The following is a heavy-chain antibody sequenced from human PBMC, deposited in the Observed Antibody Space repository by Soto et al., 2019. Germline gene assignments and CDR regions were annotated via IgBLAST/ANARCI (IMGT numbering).Heavy chain of an antibody. CDR2: VSGSGGST. Sequence: GGSLRLSCAASGFTFSNYAMSWVRQAPGKGLEWVSAVSGSGGSTYYADSVKGRFTISRDNSKNTLYLQMNSLRAEDTAVYYCAKDRGDYGDYVPPHGTDVWGQGTTVTVSS. CDR3: AKDRGDYGDYVPPHGTDV. CDR1: GFTFSNYA. D-gene: IGHD4-17*01. V-gene: IGHV3-23*01. J-gene: IGHJ6*02.